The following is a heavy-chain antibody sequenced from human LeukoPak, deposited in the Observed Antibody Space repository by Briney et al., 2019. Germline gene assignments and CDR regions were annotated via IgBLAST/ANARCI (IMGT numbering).Heavy chain of an antibody. Sequence: SETLSLTCTVSGGSISSYYWSWIRQPPGKGLEWIGYIYYSGSTNYNPSLKSRVTISVDTSKNQFSLKLSSVTAADTAVYYCARGGSSSWYPHYFDYWGQGTLVTVSS. CDR3: ARGGSSSWYPHYFDY. CDR1: GGSISSYY. CDR2: IYYSGST. V-gene: IGHV4-59*01. D-gene: IGHD6-13*01. J-gene: IGHJ4*02.